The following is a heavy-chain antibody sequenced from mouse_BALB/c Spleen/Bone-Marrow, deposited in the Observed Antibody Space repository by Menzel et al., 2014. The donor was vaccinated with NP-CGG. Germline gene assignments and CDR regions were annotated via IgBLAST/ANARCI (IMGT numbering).Heavy chain of an antibody. V-gene: IGHV1-14*01. CDR1: GYTFTSYV. CDR2: IIPSNDVT. CDR3: ARKRGGAMDY. J-gene: IGHJ4*01. Sequence: VQLQQSGPELVKPGASVKMSCKASGYTFTSYVMHWVKQKPGQGLEWIGYIIPSNDVTKYNEKFKGKATLTSDKSSSTAYMELSSLTSEDSAVYYCARKRGGAMDYWGPGTSVTVFS.